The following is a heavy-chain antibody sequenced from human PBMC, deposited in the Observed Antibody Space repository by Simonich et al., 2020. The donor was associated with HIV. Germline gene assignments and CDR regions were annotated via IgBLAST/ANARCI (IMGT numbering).Heavy chain of an antibody. Sequence: QVQLQQWGAGLLKPSETLSLTCAVSGGSFSGYPWRWIRQPPGKGLGWIGEINDSGNTNYNPSLKSRDTISVDTSKNQFSLKLTSVTAADTALYYCARESPVRDGYNYYYFHYYMDVWGKGTTVTVSS. CDR1: GGSFSGYP. CDR2: INDSGNT. CDR3: ARESPVRDGYNYYYFHYYMDV. J-gene: IGHJ6*03. V-gene: IGHV4-34*01. D-gene: IGHD1-1*01.